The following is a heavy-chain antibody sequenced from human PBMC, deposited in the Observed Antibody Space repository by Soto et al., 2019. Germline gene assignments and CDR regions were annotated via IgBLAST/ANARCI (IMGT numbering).Heavy chain of an antibody. CDR3: AGGIDCFVFPY. CDR1: GGSISSSSYY. J-gene: IGHJ4*02. V-gene: IGHV4-39*02. Sequence: SETLSLTCTVSGGSISSSSYYWGWIRQPPGKGLEGIGSIYYSGSTYYNPSLKSRVTISVDTSKNHFSLKLSSVTAAAMALYYCAGGIDCFVFPYWGQGTLVTVSS. CDR2: IYYSGST. D-gene: IGHD2-21*01.